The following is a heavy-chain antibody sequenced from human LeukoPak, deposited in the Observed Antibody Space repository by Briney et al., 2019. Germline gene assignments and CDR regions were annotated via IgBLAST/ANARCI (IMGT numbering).Heavy chain of an antibody. V-gene: IGHV4-59*01. D-gene: IGHD6-13*01. CDR2: VYYSGST. J-gene: IGHJ4*02. CDR3: ARGPFRDSSSWYYFDY. Sequence: SETLSLTCTVSGDSISSYFWSWIRQPPGKGLEWIGYVYYSGSTNYNPSLKSRVTISVDTSKNQFSLNLRSVTAADTAVYYCARGPFRDSSSWYYFDYWGQGTLVTVSS. CDR1: GDSISSYF.